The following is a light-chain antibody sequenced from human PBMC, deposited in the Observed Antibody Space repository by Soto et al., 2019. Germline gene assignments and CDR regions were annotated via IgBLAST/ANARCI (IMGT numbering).Light chain of an antibody. J-gene: IGKJ4*01. Sequence: DIQITQSPSSLSASVGDRVTITCQASQDISNYLNWYQQKPGKAPKLLIYDASNLETGVPSRFSGSGSGTDFTFTISSLQPEDIPTYYCHQYDNLLTFGGGTKVEIK. V-gene: IGKV1-33*01. CDR1: QDISNY. CDR2: DAS. CDR3: HQYDNLLT.